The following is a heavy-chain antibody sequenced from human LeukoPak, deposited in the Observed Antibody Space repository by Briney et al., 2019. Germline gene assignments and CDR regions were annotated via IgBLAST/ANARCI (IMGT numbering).Heavy chain of an antibody. CDR2: GHYSGNT. D-gene: IGHD2-8*01. J-gene: IGHJ4*02. Sequence: VKPSETLSLTCTVSGTSITSYYWDWLRQAPGQGPEWIGYGHYSGNTNYNPPLKSRVTISVHTSNNQFSLRLSSVTAADTAVYFCAKWASDNLAFDLWGQGTLVTVSS. CDR1: GTSITSYY. CDR3: AKWASDNLAFDL. V-gene: IGHV4-59*08.